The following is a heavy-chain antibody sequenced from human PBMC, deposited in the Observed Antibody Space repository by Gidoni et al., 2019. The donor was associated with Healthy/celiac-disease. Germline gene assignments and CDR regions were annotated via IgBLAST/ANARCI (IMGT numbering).Heavy chain of an antibody. Sequence: EVQLFESGGGLVQPGGSLILPCAASGFTFSSFAMRWVRQAPGKGLEWVSGISGSGGSTYYADSVKGRFTISRDNSKNTLYLQMNSLRAEDTAVYYCAKDHRYSNYAGYYYYGMDVWGQGTTVTVSS. V-gene: IGHV3-23*01. CDR1: GFTFSSFA. D-gene: IGHD4-4*01. CDR2: ISGSGGST. CDR3: AKDHRYSNYAGYYYYGMDV. J-gene: IGHJ6*02.